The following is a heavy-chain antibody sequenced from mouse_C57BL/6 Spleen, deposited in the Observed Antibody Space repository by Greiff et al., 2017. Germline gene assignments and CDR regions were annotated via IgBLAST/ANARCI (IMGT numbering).Heavy chain of an antibody. CDR2: IDPSDSET. D-gene: IGHD1-1*01. Sequence: QVQLQQPGAELVRPGSSVKLSFKASGYTFTSSWLPWVKQRPIQGLEWIVNIDPSDSETHYNQKFKDKATLTVDKSSSTAYMQLSSLTSEDSAVYCWERLRHYGSAMDDWGQGTSVTVCS. J-gene: IGHJ4*01. CDR3: ERLRHYGSAMDD. V-gene: IGHV1-52*01. CDR1: GYTFTSSW.